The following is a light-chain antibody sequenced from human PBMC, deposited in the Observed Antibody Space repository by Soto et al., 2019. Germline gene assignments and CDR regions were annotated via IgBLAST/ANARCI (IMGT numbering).Light chain of an antibody. Sequence: IQMTQSPSSLFASVGDXXXXXXXASQGIRNNLGWYQQKPGKAPKRLIYGTSNLQTGVPSRFSGSGSGTEFTLTISSLQPEDFATYYCQQLNSYPRTFGQGSKVDI. CDR3: QQLNSYPRT. CDR1: QGIRNN. V-gene: IGKV1-17*01. J-gene: IGKJ1*01. CDR2: GTS.